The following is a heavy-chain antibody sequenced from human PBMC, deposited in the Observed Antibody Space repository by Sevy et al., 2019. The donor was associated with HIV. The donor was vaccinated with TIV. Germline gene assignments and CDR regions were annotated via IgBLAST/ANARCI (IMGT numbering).Heavy chain of an antibody. CDR2: IWYDGSNK. Sequence: GGSLRLSCAASGFTFSSYGMHWVRQAPGKGLEWVAVIWYDGSNKYYADSVKGRFTISRDNSKNTLYLQMNSLGAEDTAVYYCARAACSGGSCYPLNAFDIWGQGTMVTVSS. CDR3: ARAACSGGSCYPLNAFDI. J-gene: IGHJ3*02. CDR1: GFTFSSYG. D-gene: IGHD2-15*01. V-gene: IGHV3-33*01.